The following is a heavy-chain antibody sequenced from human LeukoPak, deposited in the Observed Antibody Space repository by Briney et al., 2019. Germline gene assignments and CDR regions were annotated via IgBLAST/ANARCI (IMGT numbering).Heavy chain of an antibody. CDR3: ARATNWSPYGFDI. D-gene: IGHD7-27*01. V-gene: IGHV1-2*06. CDR1: GYTFTAYY. Sequence: ASVKVSCKTSGYTFTAYYMHWGRQAPGQGLEWMGRINPHSADTNSAQKFRGRVTMTRDTSISTAYMELSRLTSDDTAVYYCARATNWSPYGFDIWGQGTMVTVSS. J-gene: IGHJ3*02. CDR2: INPHSADT.